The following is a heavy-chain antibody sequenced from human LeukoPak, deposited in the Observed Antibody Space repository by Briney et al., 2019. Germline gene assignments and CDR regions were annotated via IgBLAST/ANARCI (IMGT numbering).Heavy chain of an antibody. CDR1: GGSFSGYY. D-gene: IGHD3-22*01. J-gene: IGHJ4*02. V-gene: IGHV4-34*01. Sequence: SETLSLTCAVYGGSFSGYYWSWIRQPPGKGLEWMGEINHSGSTNYNPSLKSRVTISVDTSKTQFSLKLSSVSAADTAVYYCARYYYDSSGYFHFDYWGQGTLVTVSS. CDR3: ARYYYDSSGYFHFDY. CDR2: INHSGST.